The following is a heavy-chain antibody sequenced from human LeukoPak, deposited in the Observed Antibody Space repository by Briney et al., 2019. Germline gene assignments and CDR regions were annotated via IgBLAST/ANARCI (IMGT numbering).Heavy chain of an antibody. D-gene: IGHD3-10*01. V-gene: IGHV3-30*18. CDR2: ISYDGSNK. J-gene: IGHJ4*02. CDR1: GFTFSSYG. CDR3: AKSVPGGSGSYYYYYFDY. Sequence: GGSLRLSCAASGFTFSSYGMHWVRQAPGKGLEWVAVISYDGSNKYYADSVKGRFTNSRDNSKNTLYLQMNSLRAEDTAVYYCAKSVPGGSGSYYYYYFDYWGQGTLVTVSS.